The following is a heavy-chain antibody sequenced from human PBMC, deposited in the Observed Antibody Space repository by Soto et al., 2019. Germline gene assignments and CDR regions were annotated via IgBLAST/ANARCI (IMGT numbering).Heavy chain of an antibody. D-gene: IGHD4-17*01. V-gene: IGHV4-59*01. CDR3: TRVGGYYGDYPNFDY. Sequence: PSETLSLTCTVSGSSISPFYWSWIRQPPGKGLEWIGYIYYTGSTKYNPSLKSRVTLSLGTSRNQLSLKVSSVTAADTAVYYCTRVGGYYGDYPNFDYWGPGTLVTVPQ. CDR2: IYYTGST. J-gene: IGHJ4*02. CDR1: GSSISPFY.